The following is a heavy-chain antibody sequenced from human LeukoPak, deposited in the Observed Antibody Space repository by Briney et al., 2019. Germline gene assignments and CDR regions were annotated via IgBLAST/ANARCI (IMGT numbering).Heavy chain of an antibody. J-gene: IGHJ4*02. D-gene: IGHD1-26*01. CDR3: ALHLSGSYYGAYFFDY. Sequence: ASVKVSCKASGYTFTGYYMHWVRQAPGQGLEWMGWINPNSGGTNYAQKFQGRVTMTRDTSISTAYMELSRLRSDDTAVYYCALHLSGSYYGAYFFDYWGQGTLVTVSS. CDR2: INPNSGGT. CDR1: GYTFTGYY. V-gene: IGHV1-2*02.